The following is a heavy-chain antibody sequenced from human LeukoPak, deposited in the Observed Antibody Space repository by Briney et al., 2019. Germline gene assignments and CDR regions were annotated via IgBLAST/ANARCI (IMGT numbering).Heavy chain of an antibody. Sequence: SETLSLTCAVYGGSFSGYYWSWIRQPPGKRLECIGEINHSGSTNYNPSLKSRVTISVDTSKNQFSLKLSSVTAADTAVYYCARAGAAGYLYWGQGTLVTVSS. CDR1: GGSFSGYY. CDR2: INHSGST. J-gene: IGHJ4*02. D-gene: IGHD6-13*01. CDR3: ARAGAAGYLY. V-gene: IGHV4-34*01.